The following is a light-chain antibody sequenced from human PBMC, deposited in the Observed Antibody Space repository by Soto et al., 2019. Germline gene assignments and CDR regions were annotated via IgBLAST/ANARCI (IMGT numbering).Light chain of an antibody. Sequence: QSVLTQPPSVSGAPGQRVTISCTGSSSNIGAGYDVHWYQQLPGTAPKLLIYGNSNRPSGVPDRFSGSKSGTSASLAITGLQAEDEADYYCQSYDSSLNGVYVFGTGTKVTVL. V-gene: IGLV1-40*01. CDR2: GNS. CDR1: SSNIGAGYD. CDR3: QSYDSSLNGVYV. J-gene: IGLJ1*01.